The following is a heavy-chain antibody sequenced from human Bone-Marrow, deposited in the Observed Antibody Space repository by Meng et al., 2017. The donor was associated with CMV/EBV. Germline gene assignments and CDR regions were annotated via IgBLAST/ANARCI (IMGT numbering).Heavy chain of an antibody. CDR3: ARDGPLWFGELLGGFDP. J-gene: IGHJ5*02. V-gene: IGHV4-61*02. Sequence: VPCLGLGPGLVKPSQALALSCAGSGGSIGSGGYYWCWFRQPAGKGLEWIARIDTSGSTNYNPSLKSRVSISVDTSKIQFSLKLSSVTAADTAVYYCARDGPLWFGELLGGFDPWGQGTLVTVSS. CDR2: IDTSGST. D-gene: IGHD3-10*01. CDR1: GGSIGSGGYY.